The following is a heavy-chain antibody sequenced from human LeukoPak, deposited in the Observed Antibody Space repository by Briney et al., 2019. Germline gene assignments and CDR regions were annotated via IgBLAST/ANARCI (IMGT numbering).Heavy chain of an antibody. V-gene: IGHV3-48*03. CDR1: GFTFSSYE. J-gene: IGHJ4*02. CDR2: ISSSGSTI. CDR3: ARDASTRHCSGGSCYLPFDY. D-gene: IGHD2-15*01. Sequence: GGSLRLSCAASGFTFSSYEMNWVRQAPGKGLEWVSYISSSGSTIYYADSVKGRFTISRDNAKNSLYLQMNSLRAEDTAVYYCARDASTRHCSGGSCYLPFDYWGQGTLVTVSS.